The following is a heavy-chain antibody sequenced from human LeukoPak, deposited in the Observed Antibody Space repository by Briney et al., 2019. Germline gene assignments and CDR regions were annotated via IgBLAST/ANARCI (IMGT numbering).Heavy chain of an antibody. CDR3: AKGRRYGGYSLDY. CDR2: ISYDGSNK. CDR1: GFTFSSYW. D-gene: IGHD5-12*01. Sequence: GGSLRLSCAASGFTFSSYWMSWVRQAPGKGLEWVAVISYDGSNKYYADSVKGRFTISRDNSKNTLYLQMNSLRAEDTAVYYCAKGRRYGGYSLDYWGQGTLVTVSS. V-gene: IGHV3-30*18. J-gene: IGHJ4*02.